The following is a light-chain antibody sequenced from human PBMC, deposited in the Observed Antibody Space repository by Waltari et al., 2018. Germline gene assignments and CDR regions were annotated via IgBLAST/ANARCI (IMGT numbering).Light chain of an antibody. Sequence: DIQMTQSPSTLSASVGDRVTITFRAIQTIVGLVAWYQQTPGKAPKLLIYQASSFESGVPSRFSGRGSGTEFTLTIRSLQPDDFATYYCQQYNSYPITFGQGTRLEIK. J-gene: IGKJ5*01. CDR1: QTIVGL. CDR3: QQYNSYPIT. V-gene: IGKV1-5*03. CDR2: QAS.